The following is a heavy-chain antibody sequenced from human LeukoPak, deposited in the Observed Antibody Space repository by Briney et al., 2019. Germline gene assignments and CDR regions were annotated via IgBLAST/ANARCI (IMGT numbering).Heavy chain of an antibody. CDR2: IYYSGST. D-gene: IGHD3-10*01. CDR1: GGSISSSSYY. CDR3: ARDRMVRGVTHDAFDI. Sequence: SETLSLTCTVSGGSISSSSYYWGWIRQPPGKGLEWIGSIYYSGSTYYNPSLKSRVTISVDTSKNQFSLKLSSVTAADTAVYYCARDRMVRGVTHDAFDIWGQGTMVTVSS. J-gene: IGHJ3*02. V-gene: IGHV4-39*07.